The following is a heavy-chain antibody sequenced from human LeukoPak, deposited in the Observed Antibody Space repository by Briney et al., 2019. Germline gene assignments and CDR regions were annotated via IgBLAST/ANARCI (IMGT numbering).Heavy chain of an antibody. J-gene: IGHJ6*03. D-gene: IGHD6-13*01. CDR3: AKDYHLSSWYYYYYYMDV. CDR2: ISGSGGST. Sequence: PGGSLRLSCATSGFTFNNYAMSWVRQAPGKGLEWVSAISGSGGSTYYADSAKGRFTISRDNSKNTLYLQMNSLRAEDTAVYYCAKDYHLSSWYYYYYYMDVWGKGTTVTVSS. V-gene: IGHV3-23*01. CDR1: GFTFNNYA.